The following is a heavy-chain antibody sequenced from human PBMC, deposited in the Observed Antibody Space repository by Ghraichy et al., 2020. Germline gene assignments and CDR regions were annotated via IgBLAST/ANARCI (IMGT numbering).Heavy chain of an antibody. CDR3: AKDTSEDGYNWDWYFDL. CDR2: ISWNSGSI. Sequence: GGSLRLSCAASGFTFDDYAMHWVRQAPGKGLEWVSGISWNSGSIGYADSVKGRFTISRDNAKNSLYLQMNSLRAEDTALYYCAKDTSEDGYNWDWYFDLWGRGTLVTVSS. J-gene: IGHJ2*01. CDR1: GFTFDDYA. V-gene: IGHV3-9*01. D-gene: IGHD5-24*01.